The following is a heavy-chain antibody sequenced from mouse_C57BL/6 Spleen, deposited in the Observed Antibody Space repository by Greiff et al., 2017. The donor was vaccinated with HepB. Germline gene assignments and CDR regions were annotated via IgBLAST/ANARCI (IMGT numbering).Heavy chain of an antibody. D-gene: IGHD1-1*01. J-gene: IGHJ1*03. Sequence: VQLQHSEPELVKPGASVKISCKASGYTFTDYYMNWVKQSHGKSLEWIGDINPNNGGTSYNQKFKGKATLTVDKSSSTAYMELRSLTSEDSAVYYCARYYYGSSEGWYFDVWGTGTTVTVSS. CDR3: ARYYYGSSEGWYFDV. CDR1: GYTFTDYY. CDR2: INPNNGGT. V-gene: IGHV1-26*01.